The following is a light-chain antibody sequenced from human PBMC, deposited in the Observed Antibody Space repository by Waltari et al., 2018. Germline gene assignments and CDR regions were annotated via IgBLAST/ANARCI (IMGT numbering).Light chain of an antibody. Sequence: QSALTQPPSASGSPGQSVTISCTGTSSAVGYYNYVSWYQQHPGKAPKLMIFAVSKRFSGVPDRFSGSKSANTASLTVSGLQAEDEADYYCSSYAGNNFYVFGTGTTVTVL. V-gene: IGLV2-8*01. CDR1: SSAVGYYNY. J-gene: IGLJ1*01. CDR2: AVS. CDR3: SSYAGNNFYV.